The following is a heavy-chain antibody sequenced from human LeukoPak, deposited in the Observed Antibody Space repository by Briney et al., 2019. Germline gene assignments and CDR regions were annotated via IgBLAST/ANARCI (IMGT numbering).Heavy chain of an antibody. Sequence: PGGSLRLSCAASGFIFSNYWMSWVRQAPGKGLEWVANIKQDGSDKYYVDSVKDRFTISRDSAKNSLHLQMNSLRAEDTAVYYCARAGATNVKYGMDVWGQGTTVTVSS. D-gene: IGHD1-26*01. J-gene: IGHJ6*02. CDR3: ARAGATNVKYGMDV. CDR2: IKQDGSDK. CDR1: GFIFSNYW. V-gene: IGHV3-7*01.